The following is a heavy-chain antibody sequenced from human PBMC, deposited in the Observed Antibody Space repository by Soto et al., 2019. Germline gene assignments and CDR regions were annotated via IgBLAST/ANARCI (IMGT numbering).Heavy chain of an antibody. CDR3: SRRAPEGFDP. J-gene: IGHJ5*02. V-gene: IGHV4-39*01. Sequence: ETLSLTCAVSGGSIGTSAYYWGWIRQAPGKGLEWIGSINHSGNTYLSPSLKDRVTMSVDTSKNSFSLKLRSATAADTGLYYCSRRAPEGFDPWGQGTLVTVSS. CDR2: INHSGNT. CDR1: GGSIGTSAYY.